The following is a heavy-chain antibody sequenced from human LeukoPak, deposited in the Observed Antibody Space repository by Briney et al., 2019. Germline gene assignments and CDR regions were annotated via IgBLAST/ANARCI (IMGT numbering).Heavy chain of an antibody. D-gene: IGHD5-18*01. CDR2: INHSGST. V-gene: IGHV4-34*01. Sequence: SETLSLTCAVYGGSFSGYYWSWIRQPPGKGLEWIGEINHSGSTNYNPSLKSRVSISVDTSKNQFSLNLSSVTAADTAVYFCARGYSYGPIYLWGQGTLVIVSS. CDR1: GGSFSGYY. J-gene: IGHJ5*02. CDR3: ARGYSYGPIYL.